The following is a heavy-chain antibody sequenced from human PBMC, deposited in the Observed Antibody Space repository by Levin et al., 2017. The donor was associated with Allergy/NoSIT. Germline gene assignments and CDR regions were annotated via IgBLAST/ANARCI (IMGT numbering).Heavy chain of an antibody. D-gene: IGHD6-13*01. CDR3: EKDSTAYSSSQDLES. CDR2: ISWNSGRI. Sequence: PGGSLRLSCAASGFNLEDYAMHWVRRGPGKGLEWVSGISWNSGRIGYADSVKGRFTIARDNAKNSLYLQMHSLRAEDSALYYCEKDSTAYSSSQDLESWGQGTLVTVSS. V-gene: IGHV3-9*01. CDR1: GFNLEDYA. J-gene: IGHJ4*02.